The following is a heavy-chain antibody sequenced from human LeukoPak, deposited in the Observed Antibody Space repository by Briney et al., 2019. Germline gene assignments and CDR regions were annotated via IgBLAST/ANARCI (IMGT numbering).Heavy chain of an antibody. Sequence: PSETLSLTCAVSGYSISSGYYWGWIRQPPGKGLEWIGSIYHSGSTYYNPSLKSRVTISVDTSKNQFSLKLSSVTAADTAVYYCASNAVYNWNSPPTDYWGQGTLVTVSS. CDR2: IYHSGST. V-gene: IGHV4-38-2*01. CDR3: ASNAVYNWNSPPTDY. D-gene: IGHD1-1*01. J-gene: IGHJ4*02. CDR1: GYSISSGYY.